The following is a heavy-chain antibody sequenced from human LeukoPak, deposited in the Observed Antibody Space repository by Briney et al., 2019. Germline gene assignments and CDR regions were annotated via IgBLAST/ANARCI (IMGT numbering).Heavy chain of an antibody. CDR3: ASPRVGATAFDI. CDR1: GYSFTTYW. CDR2: INPGDSDT. V-gene: IGHV5-51*01. J-gene: IGHJ3*02. Sequence: PGESLKISCKGPGYSFTTYWIGWVRQMPGKGLEYMGIINPGDSDTRYSPSFQGQVTISVDKSISTAYLQWSSLKASDTAMYYCASPRVGATAFDIWGQGTKVTVSS. D-gene: IGHD1-26*01.